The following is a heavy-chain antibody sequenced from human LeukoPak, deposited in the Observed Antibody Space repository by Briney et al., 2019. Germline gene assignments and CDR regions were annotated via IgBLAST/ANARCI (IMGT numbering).Heavy chain of an antibody. V-gene: IGHV4-59*01. CDR1: GGSISSYY. CDR2: IYYTGST. J-gene: IGHJ5*02. Sequence: PSETLSLTCTVSGGSISSYYWSWIRQPPGKGLEWIGYIYYTGSTNYNPSLKSRVTISVDTSKSQFSLKLSSVTAADTAVYYCARDSYGSGLGGFDPWGQGTLVTVSS. D-gene: IGHD3-10*01. CDR3: ARDSYGSGLGGFDP.